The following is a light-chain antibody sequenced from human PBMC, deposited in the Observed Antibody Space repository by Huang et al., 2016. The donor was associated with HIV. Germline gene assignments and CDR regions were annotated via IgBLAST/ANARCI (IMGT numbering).Light chain of an antibody. Sequence: EIVLTQSPGTLSLSPGETATLSCRAGQSVDSNYLAWYQQTPGQAPRLLIHAATRATGIPGRFSGSGSGTDFTLTISRLEPEDFAVYYCQQYGSSPITFGQGTRLEIK. CDR3: QQYGSSPIT. J-gene: IGKJ5*01. CDR2: AA. V-gene: IGKV3-20*01. CDR1: QSVDSNY.